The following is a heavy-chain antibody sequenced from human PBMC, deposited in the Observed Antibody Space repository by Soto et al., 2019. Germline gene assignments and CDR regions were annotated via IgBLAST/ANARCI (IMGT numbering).Heavy chain of an antibody. Sequence: GGSRLSCAASGFTFSNAWMSWVRQAPGKGLEWVGRIKSKTDGGTTDYAAPVKGRFTISRDDSKNTLYLQMNSLKTEDTAVYYCTTLEVATIGEYYFDYWGQGTLVTVSS. CDR2: IKSKTDGGTT. J-gene: IGHJ4*02. V-gene: IGHV3-15*01. CDR1: GFTFSNAW. CDR3: TTLEVATIGEYYFDY. D-gene: IGHD5-12*01.